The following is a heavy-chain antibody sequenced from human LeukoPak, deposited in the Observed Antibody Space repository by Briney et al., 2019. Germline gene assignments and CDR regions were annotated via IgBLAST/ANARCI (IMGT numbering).Heavy chain of an antibody. Sequence: PGGSLRLSCAASGFTFSSYSMNWVRQAPGKGLEWDSSISSSSSYIYYADSVKGRFTISRDNAKNSLYLQMNSLRAEDTAVYYCARDPDIVVVPAAMAGDYWGQGTLVTVSS. D-gene: IGHD2-2*01. J-gene: IGHJ4*02. CDR3: ARDPDIVVVPAAMAGDY. CDR2: ISSSSSYI. V-gene: IGHV3-21*01. CDR1: GFTFSSYS.